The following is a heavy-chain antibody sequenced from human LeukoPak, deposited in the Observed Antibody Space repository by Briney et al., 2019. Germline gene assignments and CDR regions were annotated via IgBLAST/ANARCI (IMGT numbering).Heavy chain of an antibody. CDR3: ARVARSAGYSSSLSY. Sequence: ASLKGSCKASGYTFTGYYMHWVRQAPGQGLEWMVWINPNSGGTNYAQKFQGRVTMTRDTSISTAYMELSRLRSDDTAVYYCARVARSAGYSSSLSYWGQGTLVTVSS. J-gene: IGHJ4*02. CDR1: GYTFTGYY. V-gene: IGHV1-2*02. CDR2: INPNSGGT. D-gene: IGHD6-13*01.